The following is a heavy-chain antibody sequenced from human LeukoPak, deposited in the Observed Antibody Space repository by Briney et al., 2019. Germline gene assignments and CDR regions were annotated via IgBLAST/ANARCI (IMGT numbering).Heavy chain of an antibody. CDR1: GGSISSSSYY. CDR2: IYYSGST. V-gene: IGHV4-39*07. D-gene: IGHD3-16*01. J-gene: IGHJ5*02. Sequence: SETLSLTCTVSGGSISSSSYYWGWIRQPPGKGLEWIGSIYYSGSTYYNPSLKSRVTISVDTSKNQFSLKLSSVTAADTAVYYCARAYYDRNWFDPWGQGTLVTVSS. CDR3: ARAYYDRNWFDP.